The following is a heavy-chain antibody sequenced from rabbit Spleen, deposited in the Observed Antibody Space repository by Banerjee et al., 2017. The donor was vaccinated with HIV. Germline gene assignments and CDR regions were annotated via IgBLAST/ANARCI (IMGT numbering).Heavy chain of an antibody. J-gene: IGHJ6*01. CDR3: ARDTGSSFSSYGMDL. Sequence: QDQLVESGGGLVQPGGSLKLSYKASGFDFSSYGVSWVRQAPGKGLEWIGYIDPLFDNTYYANWVNGRFSISRENTHNTLYLQLSSLTAADTATYFCARDTGSSFSSYGMDLWGPGTLVTVS. V-gene: IGHV1S47*01. CDR1: GFDFSSYG. D-gene: IGHD8-1*01. CDR2: IDPLFDNT.